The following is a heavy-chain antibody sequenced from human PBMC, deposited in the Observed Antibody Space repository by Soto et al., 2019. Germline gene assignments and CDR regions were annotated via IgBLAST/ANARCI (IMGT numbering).Heavy chain of an antibody. CDR2: ISYDGSNK. V-gene: IGHV3-30*18. CDR1: GFTFSSYG. J-gene: IGHJ4*02. Sequence: HPGGSLRLSCAASGFTFSSYGMHWVRQAPGKGLEWVAVISYDGSNKYYADSVKGRFTISRDNSKNTLYLQMNSLRAEDTAVYYCAKDWVVVVPAAIGPAEHGAFDYWGQGTLVPVSS. D-gene: IGHD2-2*02. CDR3: AKDWVVVVPAAIGPAEHGAFDY.